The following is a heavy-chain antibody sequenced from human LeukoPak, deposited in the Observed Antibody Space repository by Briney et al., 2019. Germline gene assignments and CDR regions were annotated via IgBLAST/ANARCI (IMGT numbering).Heavy chain of an antibody. Sequence: GGSLRLSCAASGFTVSSNYMSWVRQAPGKGLDWVSVIYSGGSTYYADSVKGRFTISRDNSRNTLYLQMNSLRAEDTAVYYCARDFPIYYWGQGTLVTVPS. CDR2: IYSGGST. V-gene: IGHV3-53*01. J-gene: IGHJ4*02. D-gene: IGHD3-3*01. CDR1: GFTVSSNY. CDR3: ARDFPIYY.